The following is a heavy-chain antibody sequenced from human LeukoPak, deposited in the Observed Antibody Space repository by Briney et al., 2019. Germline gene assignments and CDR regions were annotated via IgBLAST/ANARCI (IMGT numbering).Heavy chain of an antibody. CDR3: AREVSNSGVFDY. CDR1: GGSISSGGYS. CDR2: IYHSGST. J-gene: IGHJ4*02. Sequence: SQTLSLTCAVSGGSISSGGYSWSWIRQPPGKGLEWIGYIYHSGSTYYNPSLKSRVTISVDRSKNQFSLKLSSVTAADTAVYYCAREVSNSGVFDYWGQGTLVTVSS. D-gene: IGHD4-11*01. V-gene: IGHV4-30-2*01.